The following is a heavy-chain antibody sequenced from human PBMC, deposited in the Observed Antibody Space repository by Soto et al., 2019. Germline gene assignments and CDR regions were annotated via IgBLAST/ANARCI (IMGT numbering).Heavy chain of an antibody. Sequence: ASVKVSCKASGYTFTSYAMHWVRQAPGQRLEWMGWINAGNGNTNYSQKFQGRVTITADESTSTAYMELSSLRSEDTAVYYCASLRRGLVHGYGNDYWGQGTLVTVSS. D-gene: IGHD6-6*01. CDR2: INAGNGNT. CDR1: GYTFTSYA. J-gene: IGHJ4*02. CDR3: ASLRRGLVHGYGNDY. V-gene: IGHV1-3*01.